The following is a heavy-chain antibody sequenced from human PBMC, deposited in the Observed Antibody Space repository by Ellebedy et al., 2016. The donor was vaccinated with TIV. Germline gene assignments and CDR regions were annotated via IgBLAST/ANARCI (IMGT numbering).Heavy chain of an antibody. CDR3: ARARCSALDCYMPGY. CDR1: GFTISSYW. CDR2: IRQAGSET. V-gene: IGHV3-7*03. J-gene: IGHJ4*02. Sequence: PGGSLRLSCAASGFTISSYWMTWVRQAPGKGLECVAIIRQAGSETYYLDSVKGRFTIFSDNAKNSVYLQMDSLRVEDTAVYYCARARCSALDCYMPGYWGQGTLVSVSS. D-gene: IGHD2-21*02.